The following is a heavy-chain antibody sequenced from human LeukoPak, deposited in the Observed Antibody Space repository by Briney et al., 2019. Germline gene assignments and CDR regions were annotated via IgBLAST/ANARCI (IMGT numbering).Heavy chain of an antibody. CDR2: FSYSGSA. V-gene: IGHV4-39*01. Sequence: SETLSLTCTVSGGSISSSSYYWGWIRQPPGMGLEWIGTFSYSGSAYYNSSLGSRVTISVDTSKKQFSLRLTSVTAADTAVYFCARRAPDCSGGNCYSYAFDIWGQGTMVTVSS. J-gene: IGHJ3*02. CDR3: ARRAPDCSGGNCYSYAFDI. CDR1: GGSISSSSYY. D-gene: IGHD2-15*01.